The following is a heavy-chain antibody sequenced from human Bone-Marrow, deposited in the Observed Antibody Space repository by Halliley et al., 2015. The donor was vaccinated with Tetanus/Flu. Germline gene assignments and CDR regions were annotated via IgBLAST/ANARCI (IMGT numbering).Heavy chain of an antibody. Sequence: PGEGVEWVSGVSGGATNRSYAHSVKGRFTISRDNSKDTLYLEMNSLRAEDTAIYYCAKGVFDVWGQGTVVTVSS. J-gene: IGHJ3*01. V-gene: IGHV3-23*01. D-gene: IGHD3-10*01. CDR3: AKGVFDV. CDR2: VSGGATNR.